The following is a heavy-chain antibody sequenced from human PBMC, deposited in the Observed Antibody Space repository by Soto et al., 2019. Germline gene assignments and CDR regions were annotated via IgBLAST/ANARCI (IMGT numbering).Heavy chain of an antibody. CDR2: IIPILGIA. J-gene: IGHJ6*02. V-gene: IGHV1-69*02. Sequence: QVQLVQSGAEVKKPGSSVKVSCKASGGTFSSYTISWVRQAPGQGLEWMGRIIPILGIANYAQKFQGRVTINADKATSTAYMELSSLRSEDTAVYYCARKATVYDGMDVWGQGTTVTVSS. CDR1: GGTFSSYT. CDR3: ARKATVYDGMDV.